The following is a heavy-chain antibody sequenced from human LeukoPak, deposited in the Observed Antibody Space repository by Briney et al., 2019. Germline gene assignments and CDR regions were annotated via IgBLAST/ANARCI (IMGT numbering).Heavy chain of an antibody. CDR3: ARHGTISSGSYFDY. J-gene: IGHJ4*02. CDR2: IYHSGST. Sequence: PSETLSLTCAVSGGSIISGGYSWSWIRQPPEKGLEWIGYIYHSGSTYYNPSLKSRVTMSLDRSKNQFSLKVSSVTAADTAVYYCARHGTISSGSYFDYWGQGALVTVSS. D-gene: IGHD1-26*01. V-gene: IGHV4-30-2*01. CDR1: GGSIISGGYS.